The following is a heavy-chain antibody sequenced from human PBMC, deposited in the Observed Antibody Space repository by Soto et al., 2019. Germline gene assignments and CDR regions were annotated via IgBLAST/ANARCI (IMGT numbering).Heavy chain of an antibody. J-gene: IGHJ4*01. D-gene: IGHD4-17*01. CDR2: INANSNGT. CDR1: GYTFTGYY. Sequence: ASVKVSCKASGYTFTGYYMHWVRQAPGQGLEWVGWINANSNGTVYSQKFQGRVTMTTDTSSNTAYLEMTSLKSDDTAVYYCARDTLDIDYGEDHFDYWGHGTLVTVSS. V-gene: IGHV1-2*02. CDR3: ARDTLDIDYGEDHFDY.